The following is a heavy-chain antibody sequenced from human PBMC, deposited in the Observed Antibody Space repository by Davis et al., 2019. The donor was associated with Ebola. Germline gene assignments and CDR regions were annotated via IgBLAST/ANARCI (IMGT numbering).Heavy chain of an antibody. CDR3: AIYLTN. CDR1: GGTFSDYV. D-gene: IGHD2/OR15-2a*01. CDR2: ISPKLGTT. Sequence: SVKVSCKASGGTFSDYVFSWVRQAPGQGLEWMGGISPKLGTTDFRQNFQDRMTITADESAGTAYMELRSLTSEDTAVYYCAIYLTNWGQGTLVSVSS. J-gene: IGHJ4*02. V-gene: IGHV1-69*13.